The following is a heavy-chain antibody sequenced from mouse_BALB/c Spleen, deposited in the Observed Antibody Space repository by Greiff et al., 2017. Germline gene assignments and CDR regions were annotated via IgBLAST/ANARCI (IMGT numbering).Heavy chain of an antibody. Sequence: QVQLQQSGAELVRPGSSVKISCKASGYAFSSYWMNWVKQRPGQGLEWIGQIYPGDGDTNYNGKFKGKATLTADKSSSTAYMQLSSLTSEDSAVYFCARGGRDYYSNFYAMDYWGQGTSVTVSS. CDR1: GYAFSSYW. J-gene: IGHJ4*01. CDR3: ARGGRDYYSNFYAMDY. D-gene: IGHD2-5*01. CDR2: IYPGDGDT. V-gene: IGHV1-80*01.